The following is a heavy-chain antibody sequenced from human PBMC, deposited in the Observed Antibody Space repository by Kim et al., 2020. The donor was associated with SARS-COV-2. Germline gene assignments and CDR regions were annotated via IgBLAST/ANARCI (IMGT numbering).Heavy chain of an antibody. Sequence: ASVKVSCKASGYTFTSYAMHWVRQAPGQRLEWMGWINAGNGNTKYSQKFQGRVTITRDTSASTAYMELSSLRSEDTAVYYCARAGGIAAAGPKPPIRYFDLWGRGTLVTVSS. CDR1: GYTFTSYA. V-gene: IGHV1-3*01. J-gene: IGHJ2*01. CDR3: ARAGGIAAAGPKPPIRYFDL. D-gene: IGHD6-13*01. CDR2: INAGNGNT.